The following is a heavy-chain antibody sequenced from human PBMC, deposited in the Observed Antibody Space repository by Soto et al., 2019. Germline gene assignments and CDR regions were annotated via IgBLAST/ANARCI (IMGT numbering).Heavy chain of an antibody. CDR1: GFNFEEYG. D-gene: IGHD6-19*01. CDR2: SNWDGDDT. J-gene: IGHJ4*02. Sequence: EVHLVESGGRMVRPGESLRLSCAASGFNFEEYGMTWVRQAPGKGLEWVAGSNWDGDDTGYADSVQGRFTISRDNAKKFLYLQMNSLRVEDTAFYYCARGAIAVAVSSDYWGQGTLVTVSS. V-gene: IGHV3-20*04. CDR3: ARGAIAVAVSSDY.